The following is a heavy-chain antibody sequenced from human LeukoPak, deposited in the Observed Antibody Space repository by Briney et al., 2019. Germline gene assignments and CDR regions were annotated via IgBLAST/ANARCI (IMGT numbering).Heavy chain of an antibody. Sequence: GGSLRLSCAASGFTFSSYSMNWVRQAPGKGLEWVSSISRSSSYIYYADSVKGRFTISRDNAKNSMYLQMNSLRGEDTAVYYCARGLRFGELAWFDPWGQGTLVTVSS. CDR2: ISRSSSYI. D-gene: IGHD3-10*01. CDR3: ARGLRFGELAWFDP. J-gene: IGHJ5*02. CDR1: GFTFSSYS. V-gene: IGHV3-21*01.